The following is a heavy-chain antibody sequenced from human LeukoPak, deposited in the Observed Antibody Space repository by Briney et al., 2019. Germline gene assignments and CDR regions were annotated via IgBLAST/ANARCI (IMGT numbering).Heavy chain of an antibody. V-gene: IGHV4-59*08. D-gene: IGHD2/OR15-2a*01. CDR2: ISDIGSI. J-gene: IGHJ4*02. CDR1: GGSISSYD. CDR3: AGHHPRNTVDF. Sequence: SETLSLTCTVSGGSISSYDWSWIRQPPGKGLKWIAYISDIGSINYNPSLKSRVTISLDTSKNQFSLKLSSVTAADTAVYYCAGHHPRNTVDFWGQGTLVTVSS.